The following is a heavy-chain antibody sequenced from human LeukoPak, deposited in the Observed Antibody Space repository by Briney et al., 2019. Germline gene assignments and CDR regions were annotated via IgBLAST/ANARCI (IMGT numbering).Heavy chain of an antibody. D-gene: IGHD1-1*01. CDR1: GFTFSNYW. Sequence: GGSLRLSCAASGFTFSNYWMTWVRQAPGKGLEWVSSISSSSSYINYADSVRGRFTISRDNAKNSLFLQMDSLRGEDTAVYYCARCTTGKTFGSLREIKKSREIDFWGQGTLVTVSS. CDR2: ISSSSSYI. J-gene: IGHJ4*02. CDR3: ARCTTGKTFGSLREIKKSREIDF. V-gene: IGHV3-21*01.